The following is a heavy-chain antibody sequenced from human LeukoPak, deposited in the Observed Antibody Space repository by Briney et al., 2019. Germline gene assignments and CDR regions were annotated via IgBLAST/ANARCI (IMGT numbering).Heavy chain of an antibody. Sequence: GASVKVSCKASGYTFTSYYMHWVRRAPGQGLEWMGIINPSGGTTNYAQKFQGRVTMTRDTSTSTVYMDLSSLRSEDTAVYYCARDLSHRYYHRTGYAFDYWGQGTLVTVSS. J-gene: IGHJ4*02. CDR1: GYTFTSYY. V-gene: IGHV1-46*01. CDR2: INPSGGTT. CDR3: ARDLSHRYYHRTGYAFDY. D-gene: IGHD3-22*01.